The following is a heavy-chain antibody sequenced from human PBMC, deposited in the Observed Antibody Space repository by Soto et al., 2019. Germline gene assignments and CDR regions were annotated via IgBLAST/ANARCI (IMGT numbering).Heavy chain of an antibody. V-gene: IGHV3-33*01. Sequence: QVQLVESGGGVVQPGRSLRLSCAASGFTFSSYGMHWVRQAPGKGLEWVAVIWYDGSNKYYADSVKGRFTISRDNSKNTLYLQMNSLRAEDTAVYYCARDNSSSWYGQTNWFDPWGQETLVTVSS. CDR3: ARDNSSSWYGQTNWFDP. CDR2: IWYDGSNK. D-gene: IGHD6-13*01. CDR1: GFTFSSYG. J-gene: IGHJ5*02.